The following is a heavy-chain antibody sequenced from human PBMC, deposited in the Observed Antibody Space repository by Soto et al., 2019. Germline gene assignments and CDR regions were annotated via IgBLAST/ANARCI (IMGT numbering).Heavy chain of an antibody. CDR2: INHSGST. CDR1: GGSFSGYY. D-gene: IGHD6-19*01. V-gene: IGHV4-34*01. CDR3: AGAGIAVAGTNPEHDAFDI. Sequence: QVQLQQWGAGLLKPSETLSLTCAVYGGSFSGYYWSWIRQPPGKGLEWIGEINHSGSTNYNPSLKSRVTISVDTSKNQFSLKLSSVTAADTAVYYCAGAGIAVAGTNPEHDAFDIWGQGTMVTVSS. J-gene: IGHJ3*02.